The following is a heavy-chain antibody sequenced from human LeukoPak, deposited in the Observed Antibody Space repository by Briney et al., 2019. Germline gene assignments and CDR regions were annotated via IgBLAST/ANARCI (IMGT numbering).Heavy chain of an antibody. Sequence: SETLSLTCAVYGGSFSGYYWSWIRQPPGKGLERIGEINHSGSTNYNPSLKSRVTISVDTSKDQISLKLSSVTAADTAVYYCARGLLWFGELFTEYYGMDVWGKGTTVTVSS. D-gene: IGHD3-10*01. CDR1: GGSFSGYY. V-gene: IGHV4-34*01. CDR2: INHSGST. J-gene: IGHJ6*04. CDR3: ARGLLWFGELFTEYYGMDV.